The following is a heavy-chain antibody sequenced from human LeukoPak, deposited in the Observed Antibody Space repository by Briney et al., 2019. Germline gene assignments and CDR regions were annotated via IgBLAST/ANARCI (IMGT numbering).Heavy chain of an antibody. J-gene: IGHJ6*02. V-gene: IGHV1-3*01. CDR1: GYTFTSYA. CDR3: ARDGFDIVVVPAAPPYYYYYYGMDV. CDR2: IKAGNGNT. D-gene: IGHD2-2*01. Sequence: GASVKVSCKASGYTFTSYAMHWVRQAPGQRLEWMGWIKAGNGNTKYSQKFQGRVTITRDTSASTAYMELGSLRSEDTAVYYCARDGFDIVVVPAAPPYYYYYYGMDVWGQGTTVTVSS.